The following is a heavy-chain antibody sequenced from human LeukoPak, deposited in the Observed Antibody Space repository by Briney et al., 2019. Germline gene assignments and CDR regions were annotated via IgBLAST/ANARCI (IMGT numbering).Heavy chain of an antibody. D-gene: IGHD1-26*01. CDR2: ISWDGGST. Sequence: QSGGSLRLSCAASGFTFDDYTMHWVRQAPGKGLEWVSLISWDGGSTYYADSVKGRFTISRDNAKNSLFLQMNSLRAEDTAVYYCAREEWEGEYFYYYMDVWGKGTTVTISS. CDR3: AREEWEGEYFYYYMDV. CDR1: GFTFDDYT. V-gene: IGHV3-43*01. J-gene: IGHJ6*03.